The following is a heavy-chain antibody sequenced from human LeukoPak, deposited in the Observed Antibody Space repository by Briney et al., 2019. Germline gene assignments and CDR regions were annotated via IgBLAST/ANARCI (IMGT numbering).Heavy chain of an antibody. CDR2: IFYTGST. J-gene: IGHJ5*02. D-gene: IGHD6-19*01. V-gene: IGHV4-59*08. CDR1: GGPISGYY. CDR3: ARLTVAGQFKGHWFDP. Sequence: PSETLSLTCTVSGGPISGYYWSWIRQPPGKGLEWIGYIFYTGSTNYNSSLKSRVTISVDTSKNQFSLKLSSVTAADTAMYYCARLTVAGQFKGHWFDPWGQGTLVTVSS.